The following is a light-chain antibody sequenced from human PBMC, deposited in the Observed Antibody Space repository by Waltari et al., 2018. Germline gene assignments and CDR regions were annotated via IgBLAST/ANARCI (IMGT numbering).Light chain of an antibody. CDR2: DVS. V-gene: IGLV2-14*03. CDR1: SRAVGAYYY. Sequence: QSALTQPASVSGSPGQAITISCAGSSRAVGAYYYSHWYQQHPGKAPRLIIYDVSNRPSGVSNRFSGSRSGNTASLTISGLQAEDEADYYCASYTTSDSYVFGTGTEVTVL. J-gene: IGLJ1*01. CDR3: ASYTTSDSYV.